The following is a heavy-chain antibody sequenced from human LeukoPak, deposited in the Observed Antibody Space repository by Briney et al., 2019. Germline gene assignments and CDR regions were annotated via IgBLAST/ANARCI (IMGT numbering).Heavy chain of an antibody. CDR3: ARDYKYAFDN. Sequence: PGGSLRLSCAASGFRFSDYSMNWVRQAPGKGLEWISYVGIDSGNTNYADSVKGRFTISGDKAKNSLYLQMNSLRVEDTALYYCARDYKYAFDNWGQGTLVTVSS. V-gene: IGHV3-48*01. CDR1: GFRFSDYS. D-gene: IGHD5-24*01. J-gene: IGHJ4*02. CDR2: VGIDSGNT.